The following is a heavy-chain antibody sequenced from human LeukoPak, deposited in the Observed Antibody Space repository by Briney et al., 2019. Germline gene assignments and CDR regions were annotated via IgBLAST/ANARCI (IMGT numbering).Heavy chain of an antibody. CDR3: ARSEGGSGYYWGIY. J-gene: IGHJ4*02. Sequence: GGSLRLSCAASGFTFVKYAMHWVRQAPGKGLEWVALISYDGSNKYYADSVKGRFTISRDNSKNTLYLQMNSLRPEDSAVYYCARSEGGSGYYWGIYWGQGTLVTVS. V-gene: IGHV3-30-3*01. CDR1: GFTFVKYA. D-gene: IGHD5-12*01. CDR2: ISYDGSNK.